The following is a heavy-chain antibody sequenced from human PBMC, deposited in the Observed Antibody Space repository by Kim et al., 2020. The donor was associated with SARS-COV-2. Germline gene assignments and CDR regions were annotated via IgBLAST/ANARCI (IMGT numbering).Heavy chain of an antibody. CDR2: IYPGDSDT. CDR1: GYSFTSYW. J-gene: IGHJ6*02. D-gene: IGHD3-10*01. V-gene: IGHV5-51*01. CDR3: AREWGDLKPGYYYGMDV. Sequence: GESLKISCKGSGYSFTSYWIGWVRQMPGKGLEWMGIIYPGDSDTRYSPSFQGQVTISADKSISTAYLQWSSLKASDTAMYYCAREWGDLKPGYYYGMDVWGQGTTVTVSS.